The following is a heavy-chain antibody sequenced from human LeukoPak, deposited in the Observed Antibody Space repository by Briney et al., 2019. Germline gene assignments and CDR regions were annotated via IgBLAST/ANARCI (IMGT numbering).Heavy chain of an antibody. CDR3: ARGPAAMGFYYFDY. Sequence: GGSLRLSCAASGFTVSGNYMSWVRQAPGKGLEWVSVIYSGGSTYYAGSVKGRFTISRDNSKNTLYLQMNSLRAEDTAMYYCARGPAAMGFYYFDYWGQGTLVTVSS. CDR2: IYSGGST. D-gene: IGHD2-2*01. CDR1: GFTVSGNY. V-gene: IGHV3-66*01. J-gene: IGHJ4*02.